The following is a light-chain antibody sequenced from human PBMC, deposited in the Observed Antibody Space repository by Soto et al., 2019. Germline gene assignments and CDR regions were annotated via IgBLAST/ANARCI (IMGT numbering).Light chain of an antibody. Sequence: QSALTQPASVSGSPGQSITISCTGTSSDVGSYNLVSWYQQHPGKAPKLMIYEVSKRPSGVSNRFSGSKSGNTASLTISGLQAEAEADYYCCSYAGSSTFPYVFGTGTKVTVL. J-gene: IGLJ1*01. V-gene: IGLV2-23*02. CDR2: EVS. CDR1: SSDVGSYNL. CDR3: CSYAGSSTFPYV.